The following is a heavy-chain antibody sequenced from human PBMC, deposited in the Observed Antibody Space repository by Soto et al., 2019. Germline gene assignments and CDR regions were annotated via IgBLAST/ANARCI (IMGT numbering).Heavy chain of an antibody. V-gene: IGHV3-23*01. J-gene: IGHJ4*02. Sequence: VGSLRLSCAASGFTFTSYAMGWVRQAPGKGLEWVSVISSGGSTYYADSVRGRFTISRDNSKDTLSLQMNSLRAEDTAVYYCAKRRGAGGHFDYWGQGALVTVSS. CDR1: GFTFTSYA. CDR3: AKRRGAGGHFDY. D-gene: IGHD2-15*01. CDR2: ISSGGST.